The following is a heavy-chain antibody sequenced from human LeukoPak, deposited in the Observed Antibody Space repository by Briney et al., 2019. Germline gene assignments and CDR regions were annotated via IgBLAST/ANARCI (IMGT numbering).Heavy chain of an antibody. J-gene: IGHJ4*02. V-gene: IGHV4-61*02. CDR1: GGSISSTGYY. Sequence: SQTLSLTCTVSGGSISSTGYYWTWIRQPAGKGLEWIGRIYTSGSTNYNPSLRSRVSMSVDTSKNQFSLKLSSVTAADTAVYYCAREGVTYYDFWSGRGPFDYWGQGTLVTVSS. D-gene: IGHD3-3*01. CDR3: AREGVTYYDFWSGRGPFDY. CDR2: IYTSGST.